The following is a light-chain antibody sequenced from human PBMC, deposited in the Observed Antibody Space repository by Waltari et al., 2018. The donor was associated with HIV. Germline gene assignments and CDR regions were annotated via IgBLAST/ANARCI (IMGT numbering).Light chain of an antibody. CDR1: QSVSSS. CDR2: DAS. J-gene: IGKJ4*01. V-gene: IGKV3-15*01. CDR3: QQYYNWPPLT. Sequence: ETVMTQSPASLVMSPGERVTLSCRSSQSVSSSLAWYQQKPGQVPRLLIYDASTRAAGTPARFSGSGSGTEFTLTIGSLQSEDLAVYYCQQYYNWPPLTFGGGTKVEIK.